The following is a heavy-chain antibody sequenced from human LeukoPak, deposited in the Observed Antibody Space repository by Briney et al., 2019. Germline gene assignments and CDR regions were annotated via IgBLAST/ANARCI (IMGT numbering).Heavy chain of an antibody. Sequence: PSETLSLTCAVYGGSFSGYYWSWIRQPPGKGLEWVGEINHSGSANYNPSLKSRVTISVDTSKNQFSLKLSSVTAADTAVYYCARGPIVGATTIDYWGQGTLVTVSS. V-gene: IGHV4-34*01. CDR1: GGSFSGYY. CDR2: INHSGSA. J-gene: IGHJ4*02. CDR3: ARGPIVGATTIDY. D-gene: IGHD1-26*01.